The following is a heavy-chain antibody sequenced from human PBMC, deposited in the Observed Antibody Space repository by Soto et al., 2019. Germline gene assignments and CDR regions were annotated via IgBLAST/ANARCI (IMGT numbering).Heavy chain of an antibody. CDR2: ISDTGGAT. V-gene: IGHV3-23*01. J-gene: IGHJ4*02. Sequence: GGSLRLSCAASGFTFSSCAMTWVRRAPGKGLEWVSTISDTGGATYYVDSVKGRFSISRDSSKNTLYLQMNSLRAEDTAVYYCAKLVVIRSPADSWGQGTLVTVSS. CDR1: GFTFSSCA. D-gene: IGHD3-22*01. CDR3: AKLVVIRSPADS.